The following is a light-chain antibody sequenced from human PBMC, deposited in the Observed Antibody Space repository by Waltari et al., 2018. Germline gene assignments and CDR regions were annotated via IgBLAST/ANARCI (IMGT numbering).Light chain of an antibody. J-gene: IGKJ1*01. CDR1: QSINSN. CDR2: GAS. CDR3: QHFNNWAPWT. V-gene: IGKV3-15*01. Sequence: EIVMTQSPDTLSVSPGETATLSCRASQSINSNVAWYQQRPGQAPRLLIYGASPRATGIPARFSGSGSGTEFTLTISSLQSEDFAVYYCQHFNNWAPWTFGQGTKVEIK.